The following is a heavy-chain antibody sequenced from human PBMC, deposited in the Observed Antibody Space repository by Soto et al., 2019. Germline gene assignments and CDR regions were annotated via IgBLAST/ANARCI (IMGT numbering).Heavy chain of an antibody. CDR3: AXXXXYXXDYFDY. J-gene: IGHJ4*02. D-gene: IGHD3-3*01. CDR1: GGSISSSSYY. V-gene: IGHV4-39*01. CDR2: IYYSGST. Sequence: QLQLQESGPGLVKPSETLSLTCTVSGGSISSSSYYWGWIRQPPGKGLEWIGSIYYSGSTYYNPSLKSRVTISVDTSKNQFSLKLSXVTAAXXAVXYXAXXXXYXXDYFDYWGQGTLVTVSS.